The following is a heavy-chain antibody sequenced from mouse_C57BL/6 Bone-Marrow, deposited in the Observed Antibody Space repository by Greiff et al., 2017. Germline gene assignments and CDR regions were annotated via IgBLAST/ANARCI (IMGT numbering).Heavy chain of an antibody. CDR2: IHPNSGST. V-gene: IGHV1-64*01. CDR1: GYTFTSYW. J-gene: IGHJ3*01. Sequence: QVQLQQPGAELVKPGASVKLSCKASGYTFTSYWMHWVKQRPGQGLEWIGMIHPNSGSTNYNEKFKSKATLTVDKSSSTAYMQLSSLTSEDSAVYYCARVGYDYDGRVFAYWGQGTLVTVSA. CDR3: ARVGYDYDGRVFAY. D-gene: IGHD2-4*01.